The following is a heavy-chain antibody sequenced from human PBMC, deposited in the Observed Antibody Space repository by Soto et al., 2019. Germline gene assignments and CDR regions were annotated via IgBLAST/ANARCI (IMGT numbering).Heavy chain of an antibody. V-gene: IGHV1-69*13. CDR3: ARGRDMITFGGVIVKPKVDFDY. D-gene: IGHD3-16*02. CDR2: IIPIFGTA. J-gene: IGHJ4*02. Sequence: GASVTVSCQASGGTFISYAISLVRQAPGQGLEWMGGIIPIFGTANYAQKFQGRVTITADESTSTAYMELSSLRSEDTAVYYCARGRDMITFGGVIVKPKVDFDYWGQGTLVTVSS. CDR1: GGTFISYA.